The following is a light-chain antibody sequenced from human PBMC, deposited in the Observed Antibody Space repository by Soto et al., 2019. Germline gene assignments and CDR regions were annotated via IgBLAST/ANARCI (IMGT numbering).Light chain of an antibody. CDR1: QDIRGA. J-gene: IGKJ5*01. Sequence: AIQLTQSPSSLSASVGDRVTITCRASQDIRGALAWYQQKPGKAPKILIYDVSTLESGVPSRFSGSSSGTDFTLTISILQPVDVATYYCQQFNSYPITFGQGTRLEIK. CDR3: QQFNSYPIT. CDR2: DVS. V-gene: IGKV1-13*02.